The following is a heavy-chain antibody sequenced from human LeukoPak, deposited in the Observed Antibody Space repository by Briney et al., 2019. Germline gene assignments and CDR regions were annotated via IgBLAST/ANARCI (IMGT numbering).Heavy chain of an antibody. CDR1: GGSISSSSYY. Sequence: NSSETLSLTCTVSGGSISSSSYYWSWIRQPPGKGLEWIGYIYYSGSTNYNPSLKSRVTISVDTSKNQFSLKLSSVTAADTAVYYCARHEYSSSWYVGYYFDYWGQGTLVTVSS. D-gene: IGHD6-13*01. CDR3: ARHEYSSSWYVGYYFDY. J-gene: IGHJ4*02. CDR2: IYYSGST. V-gene: IGHV4-61*05.